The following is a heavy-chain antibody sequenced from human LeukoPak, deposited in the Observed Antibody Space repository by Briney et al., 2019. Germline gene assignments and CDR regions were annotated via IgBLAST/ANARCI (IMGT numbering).Heavy chain of an antibody. D-gene: IGHD2-2*01. CDR2: ISSSSGYI. CDR1: GFTFSSYA. V-gene: IGHV3-21*01. Sequence: GGSLRLSCAASGFTFSSYAMSWVRQAPGKGLEWVSSISSSSGYIYYADSVKGRFTISRDNAKNPLYLQMNSLRAEDTAVYYCARDPTYCSSTSCHFDYWGQGTLVTVSS. CDR3: ARDPTYCSSTSCHFDY. J-gene: IGHJ4*02.